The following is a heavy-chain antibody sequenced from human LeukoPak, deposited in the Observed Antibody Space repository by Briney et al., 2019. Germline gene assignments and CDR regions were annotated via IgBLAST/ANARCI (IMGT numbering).Heavy chain of an antibody. CDR1: GFTFSSYS. D-gene: IGHD1-26*01. Sequence: PWGSLRLSCAASGFTFSSYSMNSFRQAPGKGLGWFSYISSSRSTIYYADSLKGRFTIARDNAKNSLYLQMNSLRAEDTALYYCTSDPSNSGRYSRLDYWGQGTLVTVSS. CDR3: TSDPSNSGRYSRLDY. CDR2: ISSSRSTI. V-gene: IGHV3-48*01. J-gene: IGHJ4*02.